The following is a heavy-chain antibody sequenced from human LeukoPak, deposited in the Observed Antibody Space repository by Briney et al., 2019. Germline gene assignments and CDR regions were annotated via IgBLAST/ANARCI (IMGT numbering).Heavy chain of an antibody. Sequence: SVKVSCKASGGTFSSYAISWVRQAPGQGLGWMGGIIPIFGTANYAQKFQGRVTITADKSTSTAYMELSSLRSEDTAVYYCASTYSGYDGPRYWGQGTLVTVSS. CDR3: ASTYSGYDGPRY. CDR2: IIPIFGTA. J-gene: IGHJ4*02. D-gene: IGHD5-12*01. V-gene: IGHV1-69*06. CDR1: GGTFSSYA.